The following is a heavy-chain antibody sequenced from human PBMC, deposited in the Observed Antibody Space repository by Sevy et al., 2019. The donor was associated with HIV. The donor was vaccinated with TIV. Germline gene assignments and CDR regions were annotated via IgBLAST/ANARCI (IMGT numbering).Heavy chain of an antibody. J-gene: IGHJ6*02. CDR3: ERGRKKTEEWLEELDYYYGLDV. CDR1: GFSLTTSD. Sequence: GGSLRLSCAASGFSLTTSDMHWVRQAPGKGLEWVAYVRNNGSNKYYADSVRDRFTISRDSPKNTLYLQMNSLRDVDTAIYYWERGRKKTEEWLEELDYYYGLDVWGPGTTVTVSS. V-gene: IGHV3-30*02. D-gene: IGHD2-8*01. CDR2: VRNNGSNK.